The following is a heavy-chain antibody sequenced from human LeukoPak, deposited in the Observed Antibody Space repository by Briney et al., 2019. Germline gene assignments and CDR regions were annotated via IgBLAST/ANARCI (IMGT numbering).Heavy chain of an antibody. J-gene: IGHJ4*02. CDR1: GGSINGYY. D-gene: IGHD4-17*01. V-gene: IGHV4-59*01. Sequence: TSETLSLTCTVSGGSINGYYWTWIRQPPGKGLEWLGFVYYSASTNYNPSLKSRVTISVDTSKKQFSLRLSSVTTAETAVYYCARGIMTTVPTFDSWGQGTLVTVSS. CDR3: ARGIMTTVPTFDS. CDR2: VYYSAST.